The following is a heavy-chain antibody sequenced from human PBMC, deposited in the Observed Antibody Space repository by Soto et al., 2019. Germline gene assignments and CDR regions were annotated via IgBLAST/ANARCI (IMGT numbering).Heavy chain of an antibody. J-gene: IGHJ2*01. D-gene: IGHD4-17*01. CDR2: ISSSSSYI. Sequence: EVQLVESGGGLVKPGGSLRLSCAASGFTFSSYSMNWVRQAPGKGLEWVSSISSSSSYIYYADSVKGRFTISRDNAKNSLYLQMNRLRAEDTAVYYCARDDSGVDGYFDLWGRGALVTVSS. CDR3: ARDDSGVDGYFDL. V-gene: IGHV3-21*01. CDR1: GFTFSSYS.